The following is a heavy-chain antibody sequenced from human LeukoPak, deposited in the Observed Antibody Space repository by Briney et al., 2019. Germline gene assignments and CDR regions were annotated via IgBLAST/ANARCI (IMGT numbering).Heavy chain of an antibody. CDR1: GYSFTSYW. Sequence: GESLKISCKGSGYSFTSYWIGWVRQMPGIGLEWMGITYPGDSDTRYSPSFQGQVTISADKSISTAYLHWSSLKASDTAMYYCARFVQASPRIEAAPHYYGMDVWGQGTTVTVSS. J-gene: IGHJ6*02. CDR2: TYPGDSDT. D-gene: IGHD6-13*01. V-gene: IGHV5-51*01. CDR3: ARFVQASPRIEAAPHYYGMDV.